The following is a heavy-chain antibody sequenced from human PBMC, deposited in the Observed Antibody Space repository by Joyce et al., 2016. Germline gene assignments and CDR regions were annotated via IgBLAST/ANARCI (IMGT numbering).Heavy chain of an antibody. J-gene: IGHJ4*02. V-gene: IGHV3-53*01. Sequence: EVQLVVSGGGLIQPGGSLRLSCAASGFTVSNNYMPWVRQAPGKGLEWVSCIYSGGDTYYADSVKGRFTISRDKNTLYLQMNSLRVEDTAVYYCARVPGFHWGQGTLVTVSS. CDR2: IYSGGDT. CDR1: GFTVSNNY. CDR3: ARVPGFH.